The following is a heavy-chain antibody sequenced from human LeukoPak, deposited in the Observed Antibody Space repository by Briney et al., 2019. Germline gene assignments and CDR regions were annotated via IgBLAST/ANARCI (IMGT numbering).Heavy chain of an antibody. V-gene: IGHV4-34*01. CDR2: IDYSGST. J-gene: IGHJ2*01. CDR3: ARGGNGWYFDL. D-gene: IGHD1-14*01. Sequence: KPSETLSLTCAVQGASLRGSYWSWIRQPPGKGLQWIGQIDYSGSTHSIPSLKSRVTISLDTSQSQVSLKVNSVTAADTAVYFCARGGNGWYFDLWGRGTLVTVSS. CDR1: GASLRGSY.